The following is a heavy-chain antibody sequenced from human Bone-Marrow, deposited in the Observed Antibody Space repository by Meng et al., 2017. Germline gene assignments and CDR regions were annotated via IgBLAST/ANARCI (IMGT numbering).Heavy chain of an antibody. CDR2: IYYSGST. CDR1: GGSISSSSYY. CDR3: ARVYCGGDSPFD. J-gene: IGHJ4*02. Sequence: SETLSLTCTVSGGSISSSSYYWGWIRQPPGKGLEWIGSIYYSGSTYYNPSLKSRVTISVDTSKNQFSLKLSSVTAADTAVYYCARVYCGGDSPFDWGQGTLVTVSS. V-gene: IGHV4-39*07. D-gene: IGHD2-21*02.